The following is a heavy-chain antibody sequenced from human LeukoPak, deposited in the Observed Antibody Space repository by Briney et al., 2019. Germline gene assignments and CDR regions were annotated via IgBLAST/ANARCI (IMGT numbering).Heavy chain of an antibody. CDR3: ARVAAVAVKYYFDY. CDR1: GYSISSGYY. Sequence: SETLSLTCAVSGYSISSGYYWGWIRQPPGKGLEWIGSIYHSGSTHYNPSLKSRDTISVDSSKNQSSLKLTSVTAADTAVYYCARVAAVAVKYYFDYWGQGTLVIVSS. J-gene: IGHJ4*02. D-gene: IGHD6-19*01. CDR2: IYHSGST. V-gene: IGHV4-38-2*01.